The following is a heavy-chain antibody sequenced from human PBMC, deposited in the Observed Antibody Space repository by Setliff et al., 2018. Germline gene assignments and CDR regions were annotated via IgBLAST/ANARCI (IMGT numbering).Heavy chain of an antibody. D-gene: IGHD1-20*01. Sequence: GASVKVSCKASGGTFSSYAISWVRQAPGQGLEWMGRIIPIFGTANYAQKFQGRVTITADKSTSTAYMELSSLRSEDTAVYYCARARSFNWIDIDYWGQGTPVTVSS. V-gene: IGHV1-69*06. CDR2: IIPIFGTA. CDR3: ARARSFNWIDIDY. CDR1: GGTFSSYA. J-gene: IGHJ4*02.